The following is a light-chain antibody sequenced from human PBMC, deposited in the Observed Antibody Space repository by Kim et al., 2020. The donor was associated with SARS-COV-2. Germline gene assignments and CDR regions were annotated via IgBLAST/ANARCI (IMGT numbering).Light chain of an antibody. J-gene: IGLJ2*01. CDR3: QAWDSSTYVV. CDR2: QDS. Sequence: SPRQNAIITCSGDKLGDKYACWYQQKPGQSPVLVIHQDSKRPSGIPERFSGSNSGNTATLTISGTQAMDEADYYCQAWDSSTYVVFGGGTQLTVL. V-gene: IGLV3-1*01. CDR1: KLGDKY.